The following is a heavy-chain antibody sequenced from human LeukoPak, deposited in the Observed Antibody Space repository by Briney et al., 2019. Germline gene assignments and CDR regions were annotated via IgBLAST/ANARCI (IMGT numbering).Heavy chain of an antibody. CDR1: GYNFTSHW. Sequence: GESLKISCKGSGYNFTSHWIGWVRQMSGKGLEWMGIIYPDDSDARHSPSFQGQVTISADKSISTAYLQWSSLKASDTAMYYCARHTQEAFDYWGQGTLVTVSS. CDR3: ARHTQEAFDY. CDR2: IYPDDSDA. J-gene: IGHJ4*02. V-gene: IGHV5-51*01.